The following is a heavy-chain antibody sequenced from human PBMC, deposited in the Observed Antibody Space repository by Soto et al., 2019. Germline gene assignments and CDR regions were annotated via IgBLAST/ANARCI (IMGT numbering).Heavy chain of an antibody. D-gene: IGHD1-26*01. V-gene: IGHV3-21*01. Sequence: PGGSLRLSCAASGFTFSSYSMNWVRQAPGKGLEWVSSISSSSSYIYYADSVKGRFTISRDNAKNSLYLQMNSLRAEDTAVYYCARVSEDEAYYFDYWGQETLLTVSS. CDR2: ISSSSSYI. CDR3: ARVSEDEAYYFDY. J-gene: IGHJ4*02. CDR1: GFTFSSYS.